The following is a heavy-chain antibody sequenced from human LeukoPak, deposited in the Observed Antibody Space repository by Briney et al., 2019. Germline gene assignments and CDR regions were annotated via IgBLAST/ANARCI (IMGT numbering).Heavy chain of an antibody. D-gene: IGHD6-13*01. CDR1: GGTFSSYA. CDR3: ATLRTEPGIAAAGHAFDI. V-gene: IGHV1-69*05. CDR2: IIPIFGTA. Sequence: ASVKVSCKASGGTFSSYAISWVRQAPGQGLEWMGGIIPIFGTANYAQKFQGRVTITRNTSISTAYMELSSLRSEDTAVYYCATLRTEPGIAAAGHAFDIWGQGTMVTVSS. J-gene: IGHJ3*02.